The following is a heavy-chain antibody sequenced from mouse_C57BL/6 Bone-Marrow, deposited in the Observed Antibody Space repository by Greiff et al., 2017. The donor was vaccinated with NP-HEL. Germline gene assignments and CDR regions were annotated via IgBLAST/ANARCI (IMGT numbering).Heavy chain of an antibody. CDR3: ARNYYGSSYPFDY. D-gene: IGHD1-1*01. CDR2: IYPGSGST. Sequence: VQLQQPGAELVKPGASVKMSCKASGYTFTSYWITWVKQRPGQGLEWIGDIYPGSGSTNYNEKFKSKATLTVDTSSSTAYMQLSSLTSEDSAVYYGARNYYGSSYPFDYWGQGTTLTVSS. J-gene: IGHJ2*01. V-gene: IGHV1-55*01. CDR1: GYTFTSYW.